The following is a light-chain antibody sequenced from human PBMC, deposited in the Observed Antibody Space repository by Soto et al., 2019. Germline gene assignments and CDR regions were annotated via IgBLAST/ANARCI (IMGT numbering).Light chain of an antibody. CDR2: EVS. CDR1: SSDVGGYNY. Sequence: QSALTQPPSASGSPGQSVTISCTGTSSDVGGYNYVSWYQQHPGKAPKLMIYEVSKRPSGVPDRFSGSKSGNTASLTVSGLQAEDEAGYYCSSYAGSQGVFGGGTQLTVL. J-gene: IGLJ2*01. V-gene: IGLV2-8*01. CDR3: SSYAGSQGV.